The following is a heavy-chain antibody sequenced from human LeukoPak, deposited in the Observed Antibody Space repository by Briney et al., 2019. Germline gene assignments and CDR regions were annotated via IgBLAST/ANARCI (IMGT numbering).Heavy chain of an antibody. CDR1: GYTFTSYY. J-gene: IGHJ4*02. CDR2: ISAYNGNT. V-gene: IGHV1-18*04. D-gene: IGHD3-22*01. Sequence: ASVKVSCKASGYTFTSYYIHWVRQAPGQGLEWMGWISAYNGNTNYAQKLQGRVTMTTDTSTSTAYMELRSLRSDDTAVYYCARFKIYDSSGYYGPFDYWGQGTLVTVSS. CDR3: ARFKIYDSSGYYGPFDY.